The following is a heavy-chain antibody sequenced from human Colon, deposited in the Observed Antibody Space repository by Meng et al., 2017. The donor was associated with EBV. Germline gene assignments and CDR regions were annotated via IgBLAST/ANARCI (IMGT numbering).Heavy chain of an antibody. D-gene: IGHD2-2*01. Sequence: QVQLVQSGAEVKKPGASVKFSCEASGFIFTSHAISWVRQAPGQGLQYMGWISAYNGNTNYAQELQGRVTMTTDTSTSTAYMELRSLRFDDTAVYYCARFYCSSTSCPHVLFDYWGQGTLVTVSS. CDR2: ISAYNGNT. V-gene: IGHV1-18*01. J-gene: IGHJ4*02. CDR3: ARFYCSSTSCPHVLFDY. CDR1: GFIFTSHA.